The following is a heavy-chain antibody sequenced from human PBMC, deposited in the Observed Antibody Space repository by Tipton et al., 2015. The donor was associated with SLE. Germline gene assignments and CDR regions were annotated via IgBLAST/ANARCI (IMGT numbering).Heavy chain of an antibody. D-gene: IGHD3-3*01. CDR3: ARDVTIFGVVISAFDI. CDR2: ISAYNDNT. J-gene: IGHJ3*02. V-gene: IGHV1-18*01. CDR1: GYTFTSYA. Sequence: QLVQSGAEVKKPGASVKVSCKASGYTFTSYAFSWVRQAPGQGLEWMGWISAYNDNTDYAQKLQGRVTMTTDTSTSTAYMELRSLRSDDTAVYYCARDVTIFGVVISAFDIWGQGTMVTVSS.